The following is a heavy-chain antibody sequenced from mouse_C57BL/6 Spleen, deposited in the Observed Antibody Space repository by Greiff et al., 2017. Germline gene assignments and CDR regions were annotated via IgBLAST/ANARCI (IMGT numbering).Heavy chain of an antibody. CDR1: GFSLTSYG. CDR3: ARNSPSHYYAMDY. Sequence: VQLQQSGPGLVQPSQSLSITCTVSGFSLTSYGVHWVRQSPGKGLEWLGVIWSGGSTDYNAAFISRLSISKDNSKSQVFFKMNSLQADDTARYYCARNSPSHYYAMDYWGQGTSVTVSS. J-gene: IGHJ4*01. V-gene: IGHV2-2*01. CDR2: IWSGGST.